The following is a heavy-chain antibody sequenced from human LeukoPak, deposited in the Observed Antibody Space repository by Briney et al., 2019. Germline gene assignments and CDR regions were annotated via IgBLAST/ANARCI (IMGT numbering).Heavy chain of an antibody. CDR2: IHYSGST. CDR1: GGSISSSSYY. Sequence: ASETLSLTCTVSGGSISSSSYYWGWIRQPPGKGLEWIGNIHYSGSTNYNSSLKSRVAISVDTSKNQFSLQLNSVTPEDTAVYYCARGGGSVDTAMDYWGQGTLVTVSS. V-gene: IGHV4-61*05. D-gene: IGHD5-18*01. CDR3: ARGGGSVDTAMDY. J-gene: IGHJ4*02.